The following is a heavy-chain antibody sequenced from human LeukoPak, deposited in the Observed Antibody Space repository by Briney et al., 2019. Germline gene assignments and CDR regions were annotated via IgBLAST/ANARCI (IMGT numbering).Heavy chain of an antibody. CDR2: INPNSGGT. CDR1: GYSFTAYY. D-gene: IGHD3-10*01. J-gene: IGHJ3*02. V-gene: IGHV1-2*02. CDR3: ARAILITMVRGVHDAFDI. Sequence: ASVKVSCKASGYSFTAYYMHWVRQAPGQGLEWMGWINPNSGGTNYAQKFQGRVTMTRDTSISTAYMELSRLRSDDTAVYYCARAILITMVRGVHDAFDIWGQGTMVTVSS.